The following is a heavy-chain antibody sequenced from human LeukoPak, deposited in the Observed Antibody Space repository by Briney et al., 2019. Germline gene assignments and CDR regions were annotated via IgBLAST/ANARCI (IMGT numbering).Heavy chain of an antibody. V-gene: IGHV3-30*02. J-gene: IGHJ4*02. CDR1: GFTFSSYG. Sequence: GGSLRLSCAASGFTFSSYGMHWVRQPPGKGLEWVAFIRYDGSNKYYADSVKGRFTISRDNSKNTLYLQMNSLRVEDTAIYYCAKVTYGSGTYGAFDSWGQGTLVTVSS. CDR2: IRYDGSNK. CDR3: AKVTYGSGTYGAFDS. D-gene: IGHD3-10*01.